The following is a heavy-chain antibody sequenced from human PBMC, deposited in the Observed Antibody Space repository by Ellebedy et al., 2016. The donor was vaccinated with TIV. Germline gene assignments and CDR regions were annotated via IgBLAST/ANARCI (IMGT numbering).Heavy chain of an antibody. CDR3: ARDNNGDY. D-gene: IGHD1/OR15-1a*01. J-gene: IGHJ4*02. V-gene: IGHV3-30-3*01. CDR2: ISYDGINK. CDR1: GFTFSNYA. Sequence: GGSLRLSXAASGFTFSNYAMHWVRQAPGKGLEWVAVISYDGINKNYADSVKGRLTISRDNSKNTLYLQMNSLRAEDTAVYYCARDNNGDYWGQGTQVTVSS.